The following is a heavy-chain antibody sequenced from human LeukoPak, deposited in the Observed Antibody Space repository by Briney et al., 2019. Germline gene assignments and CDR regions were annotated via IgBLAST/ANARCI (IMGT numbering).Heavy chain of an antibody. CDR1: GFTVSSNY. J-gene: IGHJ3*02. CDR3: ASDNYDGAFDI. V-gene: IGHV3-53*01. Sequence: GGSLRLSCAASGFTVSSNYMSWVRQAPGKGLEWVSVLYSGASTYCADSVKGRFTISRDNSKNTLYLQMNSLRAEDTAVYYCASDNYDGAFDIWGQGTMVTVSS. CDR2: LYSGAST. D-gene: IGHD3-22*01.